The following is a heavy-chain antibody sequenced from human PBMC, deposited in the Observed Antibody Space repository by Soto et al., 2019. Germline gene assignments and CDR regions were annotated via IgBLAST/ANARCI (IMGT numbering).Heavy chain of an antibody. CDR1: GFTFGVYA. CDR2: LWYDGSNA. Sequence: QVQLVESGGGLVQPGGSLKLSCVASGFTFGVYAMHWVGQTPGRGLEWVAFLWYDGSNAVFGDFVKGRLTYSRDNSRNTMSLQMDSLRGDDTAVYYCARDLQIGTHHHFDLWGQGTLVTVSS. V-gene: IGHV3-33*01. CDR3: ARDLQIGTHHHFDL. J-gene: IGHJ4*02.